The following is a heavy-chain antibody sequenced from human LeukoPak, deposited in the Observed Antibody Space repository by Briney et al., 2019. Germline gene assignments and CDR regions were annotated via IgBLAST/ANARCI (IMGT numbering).Heavy chain of an antibody. Sequence: GGSLRLSCAASGFTFSKAWMSWVRQATGKGLEWLGRSKSNADGGTTDYAAPVQGRITSSREDSQTTLYLQLDSLEAEDTGVYYCSTYRWQYDSSGYDCWGQGTLVAVSS. D-gene: IGHD3-22*01. CDR2: SKSNADGGTT. J-gene: IGHJ4*02. CDR1: GFTFSKAW. CDR3: STYRWQYDSSGYDC. V-gene: IGHV3-15*01.